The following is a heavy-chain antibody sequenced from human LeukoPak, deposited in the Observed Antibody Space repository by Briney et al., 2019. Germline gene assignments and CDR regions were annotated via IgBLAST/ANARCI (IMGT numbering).Heavy chain of an antibody. CDR2: ISSSGTTI. D-gene: IGHD6-13*01. CDR3: ARRSSSWTFANY. CDR1: GFTFSSYE. J-gene: IGHJ4*02. V-gene: IGHV3-48*03. Sequence: PGGSLRLSCVASGFTFSSYEMSWVRQAPGKGLEWVSYISSSGTTIYYADSVKGRFTISRDNAKNSLYLQMNSLRADDTAVYYCARRSSSWTFANYSGQGTLVTVSS.